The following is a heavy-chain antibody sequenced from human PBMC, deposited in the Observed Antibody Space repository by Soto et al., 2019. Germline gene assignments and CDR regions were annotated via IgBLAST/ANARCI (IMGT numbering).Heavy chain of an antibody. CDR1: GYIFTSYW. V-gene: IGHV5-10-1*01. D-gene: IGHD4-17*01. CDR3: ASRYGDYYYGMDV. J-gene: IGHJ6*02. CDR2: IDPSDSYT. Sequence: PGESLKISCNGSGYIFTSYWISWGRQMPGKGLEWMGRIDPSDSYTNYSPSFQGHVTISADKSISTAYLQWSSLKASDTAMYYCASRYGDYYYGMDVWGQGTTVTVSS.